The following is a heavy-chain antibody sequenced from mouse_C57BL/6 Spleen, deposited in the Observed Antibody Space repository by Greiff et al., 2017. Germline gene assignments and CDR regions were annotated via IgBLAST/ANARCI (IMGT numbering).Heavy chain of an antibody. CDR3: ARHYSPYAMDY. J-gene: IGHJ4*01. V-gene: IGHV5-17*01. CDR1: GFTFSDYG. CDR2: ISSGSSTI. D-gene: IGHD2-12*01. Sequence: EVMLVESGGGLVKPGGSLKLSCAASGFTFSDYGMHWVRQAPEKGLEWVAYISSGSSTIYYADTVKGRFTISRDNAKNTLFLLMTSLRSEDTAMYYCARHYSPYAMDYWGQGTSVTVSS.